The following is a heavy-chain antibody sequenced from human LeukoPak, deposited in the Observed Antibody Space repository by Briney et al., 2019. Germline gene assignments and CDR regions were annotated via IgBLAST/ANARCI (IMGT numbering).Heavy chain of an antibody. CDR3: ARRSTYYYDNSGYYYDY. CDR1: GGSISSYY. D-gene: IGHD3-22*01. Sequence: SETLSLTCTVPGGSISSYYWSWIRQPPGKGLEWIGYIYYSGSTNYNPSLKSRVSISVDTSKNQFSLKLSSVTAADTAVYYCARRSTYYYDNSGYYYDYWGQGTLVTVSS. J-gene: IGHJ4*02. V-gene: IGHV4-59*08. CDR2: IYYSGST.